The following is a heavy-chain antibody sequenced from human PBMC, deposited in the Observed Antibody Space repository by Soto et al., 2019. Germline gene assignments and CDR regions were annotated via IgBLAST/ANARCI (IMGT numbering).Heavy chain of an antibody. CDR1: GFTLRSYW. Sequence: PGGSLRFSCAASGFTLRSYWMSWVRKAPGKGLEWVANIKQDGSVQYTADSVKGRFTISRANAKNSPYLQMNSLRAEATAVYYFAGGRDGLGGTTGRIDSWGQGMLVTVSS. J-gene: IGHJ4*02. D-gene: IGHD1-1*01. CDR2: IKQDGSVQ. V-gene: IGHV3-7*01. CDR3: AGGRDGLGGTTGRIDS.